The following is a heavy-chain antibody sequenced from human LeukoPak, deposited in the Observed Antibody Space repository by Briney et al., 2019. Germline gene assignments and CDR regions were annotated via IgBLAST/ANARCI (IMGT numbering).Heavy chain of an antibody. Sequence: ASVKVSCKVSGYTLTELSMHWVRQAPGKGLEWMGGFDPEDGETIYAQKFQGRVTMTEDTSTDTAYMELSSLRSEDTAVYYCATAGSSSWHNWFDPWGQGTLVTVSS. CDR2: FDPEDGET. CDR1: GYTLTELS. D-gene: IGHD6-13*01. J-gene: IGHJ5*02. CDR3: ATAGSSSWHNWFDP. V-gene: IGHV1-24*01.